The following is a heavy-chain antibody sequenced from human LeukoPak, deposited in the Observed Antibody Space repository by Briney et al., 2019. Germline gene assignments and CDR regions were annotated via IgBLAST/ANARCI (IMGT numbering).Heavy chain of an antibody. J-gene: IGHJ4*02. D-gene: IGHD3-22*01. CDR1: GGSFSGYY. CDR3: ATAIYYDSSGYYPLDY. V-gene: IGHV4-34*01. Sequence: SETLSLTCAVYGGSFSGYYWSWIRQPPGKGLEWIGEINHSGSTNYNPSLKSRVTISVDTSKNQFSLRLSSVTAADTAVYYCATAIYYDSSGYYPLDYWGQGTLVTVSS. CDR2: INHSGST.